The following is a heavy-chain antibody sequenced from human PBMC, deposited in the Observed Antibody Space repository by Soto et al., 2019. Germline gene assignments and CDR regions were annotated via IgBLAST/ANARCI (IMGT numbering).Heavy chain of an antibody. J-gene: IGHJ6*02. CDR2: ISPSGDGP. CDR1: GHTLTKYY. Sequence: GASVRVACKASGHTLTKYYMHWVRQAPGQGLEWMGVISPSGDGPTFAQKFQGRVTMTRDTSTSTVYMELSSLRFEDTAVYYCALMDQCHSRATDVCGPGIMLTV. V-gene: IGHV1-46*01. CDR3: ALMDQCHSRATDV. D-gene: IGHD1-26*01.